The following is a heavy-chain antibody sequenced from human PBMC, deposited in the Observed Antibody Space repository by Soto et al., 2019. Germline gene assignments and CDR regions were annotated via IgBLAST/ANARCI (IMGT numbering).Heavy chain of an antibody. D-gene: IGHD6-6*01. CDR2: ISQSGNT. J-gene: IGHJ4*02. Sequence: PSETLSLTCSIYSGSFSGYYWSWIRQPPGKGLEWIGEISQSGNTNYSPSPKSRVSISIDTSKKQFSLNLASVSAADTAVYYCARAPKVSGSSQTRPDFWGQGTLVTVS. CDR3: ARAPKVSGSSQTRPDF. CDR1: SGSFSGYY. V-gene: IGHV4-34*01.